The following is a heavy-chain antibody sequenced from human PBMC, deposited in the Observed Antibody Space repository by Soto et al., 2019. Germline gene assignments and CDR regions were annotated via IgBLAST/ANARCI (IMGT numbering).Heavy chain of an antibody. CDR2: GSYSGTT. J-gene: IGHJ4*02. CDR3: ARGATVTQYDY. V-gene: IGHV4-61*01. D-gene: IGHD4-17*01. Sequence: QVQLQESGPGLVKPSETLSHTCTVSGVSVSSGSFYWAWIRQPPGKGLEWIGFGSYSGTTNYKPSLKSRVTISVDTSRSQISLKVSSLTAADTAVYYCARGATVTQYDYWGQGTLVTVSS. CDR1: GVSVSSGSFY.